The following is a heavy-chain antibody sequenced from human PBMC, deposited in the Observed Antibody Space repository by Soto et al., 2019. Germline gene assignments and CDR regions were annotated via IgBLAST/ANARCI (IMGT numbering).Heavy chain of an antibody. J-gene: IGHJ6*02. CDR1: SGSIDTTNW. V-gene: IGHV4-4*02. D-gene: IGHD3-10*01. CDR2: IFHSGNT. Sequence: QVQLQESGPGLVKPSWTLSLTCAVSSGSIDTTNWWSWVRQPPGKGLEWIGEIFHSGNTYYNPSLAIRATMSVDTSKNQFSMTLRSVTAAYTAVYYRARLTWGMDVWGQGATVTVSS. CDR3: ARLTWGMDV.